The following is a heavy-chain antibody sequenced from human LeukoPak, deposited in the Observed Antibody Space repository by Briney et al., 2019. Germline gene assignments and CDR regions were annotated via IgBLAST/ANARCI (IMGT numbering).Heavy chain of an antibody. CDR2: ISSNSRTV. D-gene: IGHD3-22*01. Sequence: GGPLRLSCAVSGFTFSYYGMNWVRQAPGKGLERASYISSNSRTVEYADSVKGRFTISRDNAKNTLYLQMNSLRAEDTAVYYCAKDVGYDSSGYYNYWGQGTLVTVSS. CDR3: AKDVGYDSSGYYNY. J-gene: IGHJ4*02. CDR1: GFTFSYYG. V-gene: IGHV3-48*01.